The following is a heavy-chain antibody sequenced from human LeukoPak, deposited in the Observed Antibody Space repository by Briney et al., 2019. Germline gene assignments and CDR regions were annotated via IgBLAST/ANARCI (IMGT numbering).Heavy chain of an antibody. CDR1: GYSFTTNW. J-gene: IGHJ4*02. CDR3: ATSGYCSRGTCYPRLDY. Sequence: GEFLKISCKGSGYSFTTNWIGWVRQMPGKGLEWMGVIYPDDSDIRYNPSFRGQGSLSADKSISTVYLQWSSLTTSDTAMYYCATSGYCSRGTCYPRLDYWGQGTRVTVSS. D-gene: IGHD2-15*01. CDR2: IYPDDSDI. V-gene: IGHV5-51*01.